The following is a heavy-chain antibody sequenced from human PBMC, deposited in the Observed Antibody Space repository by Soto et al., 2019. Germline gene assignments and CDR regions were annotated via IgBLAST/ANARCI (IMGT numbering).Heavy chain of an antibody. CDR1: GGSIIDYD. D-gene: IGHD3-22*01. Sequence: SETLSLTCTVAGGSIIDYDCRWIRQPPGKGLEWIGYIFYSGGTFYTPSLKSRVTMSVDTSNNQFSLKLSSVTAADTAVYYCARQASRYFCRWFAPWGQGTLDPVSS. CDR2: IFYSGGT. J-gene: IGHJ5*02. CDR3: ARQASRYFCRWFAP. V-gene: IGHV4-59*04.